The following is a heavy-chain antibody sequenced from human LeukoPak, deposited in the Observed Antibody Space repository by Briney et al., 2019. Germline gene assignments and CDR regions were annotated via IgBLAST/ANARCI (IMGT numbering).Heavy chain of an antibody. D-gene: IGHD2-15*01. CDR3: ARDLCRGGSCYGGY. CDR2: INHSGNT. J-gene: IGHJ4*02. V-gene: IGHV4-34*01. Sequence: SETLSLTCAVYGGSFSGYYWSWIRQPPGKGLEWIGEINHSGNTNYNPSLKSRVTISVDTSKNQFSLKLSSVTAADTAVYYCARDLCRGGSCYGGYWGQGTLVTVSS. CDR1: GGSFSGYY.